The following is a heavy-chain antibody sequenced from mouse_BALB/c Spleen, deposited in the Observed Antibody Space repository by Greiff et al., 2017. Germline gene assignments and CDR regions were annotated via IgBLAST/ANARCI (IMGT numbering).Heavy chain of an antibody. Sequence: ESGPGLVKPSQSLSLTCTVTGYSITSDYAWNWIRQFPGNKLEWMGYISYSGSTSYNPSLKSRISITRDTSKNQFFLQLNSVTTEDTATYYCAHGNYGAMDYWGQGTSVTVAS. V-gene: IGHV3-2*02. J-gene: IGHJ4*01. D-gene: IGHD2-1*01. CDR1: GYSITSDYA. CDR3: AHGNYGAMDY. CDR2: ISYSGST.